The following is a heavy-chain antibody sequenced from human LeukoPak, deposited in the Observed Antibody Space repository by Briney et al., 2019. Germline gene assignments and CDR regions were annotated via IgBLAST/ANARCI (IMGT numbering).Heavy chain of an antibody. Sequence: ASVKVSCKVSGNTLTELSMHWVRQAPGKGLEWMGGFDPEDGETIYAQKFQGRVTMTEDTSTDTAYMELSSLRSEDTAVYYCATEQVFSSSFDYWGQGTLVTVSS. CDR1: GNTLTELS. D-gene: IGHD6-6*01. J-gene: IGHJ4*02. V-gene: IGHV1-24*01. CDR3: ATEQVFSSSFDY. CDR2: FDPEDGET.